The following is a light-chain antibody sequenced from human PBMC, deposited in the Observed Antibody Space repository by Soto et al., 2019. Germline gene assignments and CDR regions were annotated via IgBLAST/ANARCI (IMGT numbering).Light chain of an antibody. CDR3: QHFATLPYS. CDR2: DAS. CDR1: QDITNQ. J-gene: IGKJ2*03. Sequence: DIQMAQSPSSLSAFVGDSVTVTCQASQDITNQLNWYQQQPGKAPKLLIYDASSLDRGVPSRFRGRGSGTVFILTINSLQPEDVATYCCQHFATLPYSFGQGTKLEI. V-gene: IGKV1-33*01.